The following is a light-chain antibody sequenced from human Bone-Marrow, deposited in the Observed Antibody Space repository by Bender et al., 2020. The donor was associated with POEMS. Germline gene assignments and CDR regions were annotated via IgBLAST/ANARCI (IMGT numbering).Light chain of an antibody. CDR1: NSDIGAYDS. Sequence: QSALTQPASVSGSPGQSITISCTGTNSDIGAYDSVSWYRQHPDRAPQLLIYAVTSRPSGIPDRFSGSKSGNTASLTISGLQTEDEAEYYCSSYTTSGTLGVFGTGTKVTVL. V-gene: IGLV2-14*03. CDR3: SSYTTSGTLGV. J-gene: IGLJ1*01. CDR2: AVT.